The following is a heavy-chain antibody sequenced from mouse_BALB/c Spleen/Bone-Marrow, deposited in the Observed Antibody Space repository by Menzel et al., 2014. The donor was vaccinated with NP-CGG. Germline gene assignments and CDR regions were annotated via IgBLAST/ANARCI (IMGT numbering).Heavy chain of an antibody. CDR2: IWAGGST. V-gene: IGHV2-9*02. CDR1: EFSLTSYG. Sequence: LVESGPCLVAPSQSLSITCTVSEFSLTSYGEHWVRQPPGLGLEWLGVIWAGGSTNYNSALMSRLSISKDNSKSQVFLKMNSLQTDDTAMYYCARGGSSRDWFAYWGQGTLVTAS. D-gene: IGHD1-1*01. CDR3: ARGGSSRDWFAY. J-gene: IGHJ3*01.